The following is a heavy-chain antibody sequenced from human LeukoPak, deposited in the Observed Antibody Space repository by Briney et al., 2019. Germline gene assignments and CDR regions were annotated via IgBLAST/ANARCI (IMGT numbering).Heavy chain of an antibody. V-gene: IGHV4-4*02. CDR1: GGSVSSSNW. CDR2: IYHSGST. J-gene: IGHJ4*02. Sequence: PSETLSLTCAVSGGSVSSSNWWSWVRQPPGKGLEWIGEIYHSGSTNYNPSLKSRVTISVDKSKNQFSLELSSVTAADTAVYYCARDPDVGTGEYYFDYWGQGTLVTVSS. D-gene: IGHD7-27*01. CDR3: ARDPDVGTGEYYFDY.